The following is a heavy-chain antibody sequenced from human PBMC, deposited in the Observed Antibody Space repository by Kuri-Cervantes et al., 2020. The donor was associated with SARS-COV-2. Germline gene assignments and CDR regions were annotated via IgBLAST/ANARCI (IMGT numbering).Heavy chain of an antibody. Sequence: LRLSCTVSGDSISSGGYYWSWIRQHPGKGLEWIGYIYYSGSTYYNPSLKSRVTISVDTSKNQFSLKLSSVTAADTAVYYCARALRYHWSYAFVEYWGQGALVTVSS. V-gene: IGHV4-31*03. CDR3: ARALRYHWSYAFVEY. D-gene: IGHD1-7*01. CDR1: GDSISSGGYY. J-gene: IGHJ4*02. CDR2: IYYSGST.